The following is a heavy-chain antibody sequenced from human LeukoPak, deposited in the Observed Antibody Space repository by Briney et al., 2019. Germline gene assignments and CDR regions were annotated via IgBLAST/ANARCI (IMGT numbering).Heavy chain of an antibody. Sequence: ASVKVSCKASGGTFSSYAISWVRQAPGQGLEWMGIINPSGGSTSYAQKFQGRVTMTRDTSTSTVYMELSSLRSEDTAVYYCARVPPGSSGRAYYFDYWGQGTLVTVSS. CDR2: INPSGGST. CDR1: GGTFSSYA. CDR3: ARVPPGSSGRAYYFDY. D-gene: IGHD1-26*01. J-gene: IGHJ4*02. V-gene: IGHV1-46*01.